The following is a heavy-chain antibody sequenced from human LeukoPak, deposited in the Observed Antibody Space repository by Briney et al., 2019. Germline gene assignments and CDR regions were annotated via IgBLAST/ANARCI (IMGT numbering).Heavy chain of an antibody. Sequence: ASVKVSCKASGYTFTSYGISWVRQAPGQGLEWMGWSSAYNGNTNYAQKLQGRVTMTTDTSTSTAYMELRSLRSDDTAVYYCARVLRGYSYADYWGQGTLVTVSS. J-gene: IGHJ4*02. CDR2: SSAYNGNT. CDR3: ARVLRGYSYADY. D-gene: IGHD5-18*01. CDR1: GYTFTSYG. V-gene: IGHV1-18*01.